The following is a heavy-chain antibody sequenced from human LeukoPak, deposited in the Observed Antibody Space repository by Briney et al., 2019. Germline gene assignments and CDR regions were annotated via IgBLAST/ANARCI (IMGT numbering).Heavy chain of an antibody. CDR2: IYYNGRT. Sequence: SGTLSLTCTVSGGSISTYYWSWIRQPPGKGLEYIGYIYYNGRTNYNPSLKSRVTMSLDTSKNQFSLKLSSVTAADTAVYYCAREEVPRGFDIWGQGTMVTVSS. CDR3: AREEVPRGFDI. CDR1: GGSISTYY. J-gene: IGHJ3*02. V-gene: IGHV4-59*01.